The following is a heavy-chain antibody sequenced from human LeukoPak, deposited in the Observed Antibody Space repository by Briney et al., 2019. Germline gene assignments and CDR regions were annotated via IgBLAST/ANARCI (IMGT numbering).Heavy chain of an antibody. CDR1: GFTLGNHG. J-gene: IGHJ6*03. CDR2: IFSNGVNK. Sequence: PGTSLRLSCAASGFTLGNHGMHWVRQAPGKGLEWVAIIFSNGVNKYCADSMKGRFTISRDTSKNTLFLEMESLRTEDTAVYYCPRHRGSVFEGYMDVWGKGTTVTVSS. D-gene: IGHD2-8*01. V-gene: IGHV3-33*01. CDR3: PRHRGSVFEGYMDV.